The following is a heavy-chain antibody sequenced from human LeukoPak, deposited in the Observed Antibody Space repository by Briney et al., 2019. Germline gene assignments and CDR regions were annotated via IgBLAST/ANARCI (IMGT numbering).Heavy chain of an antibody. CDR3: ARGGYCIGGSCYPPSDAFDS. V-gene: IGHV4-61*02. J-gene: IGHJ3*02. CDR2: IYTSGST. D-gene: IGHD2-15*01. Sequence: PSQTLSLTCTVSGGCISSGSHYWSWIRQPAGKGLEWIGRIYTSGSTNYNPSLKSRVTISEDTSKNQFSLKLSSVTAADTAVYYCARGGYCIGGSCYPPSDAFDSCGQGTMVTVSS. CDR1: GGCISSGSHY.